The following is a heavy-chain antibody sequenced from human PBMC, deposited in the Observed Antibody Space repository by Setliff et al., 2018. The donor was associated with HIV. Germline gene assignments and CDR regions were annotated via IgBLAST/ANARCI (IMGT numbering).Heavy chain of an antibody. CDR2: IDWSGDKT. J-gene: IGHJ4*02. CDR3: AKTTGSVLGTYYFDY. D-gene: IGHD3-16*01. CDR1: GFIFDDYA. Sequence: PGGSLSLSCAASGFIFDDYAMYWVRQAPGKNLEWVSLIDWSGDKTYYADSVNGRFTISRDNSKETLFLQMHSLRPEDTALYYCAKTTGSVLGTYYFDYWGQGTLVTVSS. V-gene: IGHV3-43D*03.